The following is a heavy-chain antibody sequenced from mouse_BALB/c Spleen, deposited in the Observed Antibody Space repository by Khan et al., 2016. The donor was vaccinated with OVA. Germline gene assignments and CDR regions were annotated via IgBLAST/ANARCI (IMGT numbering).Heavy chain of an antibody. CDR2: INPSNGYT. J-gene: IGHJ3*01. CDR3: VRDGAYHRNDGLFAY. Sequence: QVQLKQSGAELARPGASVKMSCKASGYTFTSYTIHWIKKRPGQGLEWIGYINPSNGYTNYNQKFKDKATLTTDKSSTTAYLQLSSLTSADSAVYNCVRDGAYHRNDGLFAYWGQGTLVTVSA. CDR1: GYTFTSYT. D-gene: IGHD2-14*01. V-gene: IGHV1-4*01.